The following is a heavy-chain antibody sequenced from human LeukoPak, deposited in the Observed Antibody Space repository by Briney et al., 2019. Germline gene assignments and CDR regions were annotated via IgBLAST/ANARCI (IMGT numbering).Heavy chain of an antibody. J-gene: IGHJ4*02. Sequence: PGGSLRLSCADSGFTFSDHYMDWVRQAPGRGLEWIGEINHSGSTNYNPSLKSRVTISVDTSKNQFSLKLSSVTAADTAVYYCARNIATAGGTFDYWGQGTLVTVSS. CDR2: INHSGST. V-gene: IGHV4-34*01. CDR3: ARNIATAGGTFDY. CDR1: GFTFSDHY. D-gene: IGHD6-13*01.